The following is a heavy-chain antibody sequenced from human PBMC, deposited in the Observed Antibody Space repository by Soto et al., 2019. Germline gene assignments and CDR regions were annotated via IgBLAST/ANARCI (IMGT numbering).Heavy chain of an antibody. Sequence: GGSLRLSCAASGFTFSSYSMNWVRQAPGKGLEWVSSISSSSSYIYYADSVKGRFTISRDNAKNSLYLQMNSLRAEDTAVYYCARPCWTPVGTAMVCYSDYWGQGTLVTVSS. V-gene: IGHV3-21*01. D-gene: IGHD5-18*01. CDR3: ARPCWTPVGTAMVCYSDY. CDR1: GFTFSSYS. CDR2: ISSSSSYI. J-gene: IGHJ4*02.